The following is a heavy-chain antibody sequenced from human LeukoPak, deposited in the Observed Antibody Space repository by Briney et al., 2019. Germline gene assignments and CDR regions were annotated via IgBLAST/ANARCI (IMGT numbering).Heavy chain of an antibody. CDR2: IYYTGST. CDR1: GGSISSYY. D-gene: IGHD6-6*01. V-gene: IGHV4-59*01. Sequence: PSETLSLTCTVSGGSISSYYWSWIRQLPGKGLEWIGYIYYTGSTNYNPSLTSRVNISVDTSKNQFSLNLTSVTAADTAVYYCARWGSIAVARFDYWGQGTLVTVSS. J-gene: IGHJ4*02. CDR3: ARWGSIAVARFDY.